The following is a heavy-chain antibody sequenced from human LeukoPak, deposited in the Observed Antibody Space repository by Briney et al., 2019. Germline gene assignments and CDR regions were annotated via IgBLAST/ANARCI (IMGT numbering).Heavy chain of an antibody. CDR2: ISSSSSHM. CDR3: TGTFEYYYDSSGYYYLDY. Sequence: PGGSLRLSCAASGFTFSSYNMNWVRQAPGRGLEWVSSISSSSSHMYYADSVKGRFTISRDNAKNSLFLQMNSLRDEDTAVYYCTGTFEYYYDSSGYYYLDYWGQASLVTVSS. D-gene: IGHD3-22*01. CDR1: GFTFSSYN. V-gene: IGHV3-21*01. J-gene: IGHJ4*02.